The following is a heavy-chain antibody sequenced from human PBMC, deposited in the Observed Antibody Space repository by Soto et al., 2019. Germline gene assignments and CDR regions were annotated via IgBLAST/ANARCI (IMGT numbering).Heavy chain of an antibody. D-gene: IGHD3-3*01. CDR2: IVPNVGTV. Sequence: SVKVSCKASGGTLTSFIIYPINWVRQAPGQGLEWMGGIVPNVGTVNYAQKFQGRVTITADKSTGTAYMELSSLRSEDTALYYCARRDTSGFLRYFDIWGQGTLGTVSS. V-gene: IGHV1-69*06. CDR1: GGTLTSFIIYP. CDR3: ARRDTSGFLRYFDI. J-gene: IGHJ4*02.